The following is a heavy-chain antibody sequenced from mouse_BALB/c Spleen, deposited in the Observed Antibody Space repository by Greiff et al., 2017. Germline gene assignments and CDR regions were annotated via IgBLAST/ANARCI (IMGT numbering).Heavy chain of an antibody. CDR1: GFTFSSFG. J-gene: IGHJ4*01. CDR3: ARDIYYAMDY. Sequence: QRVESGGGLVQPGGSRKLSCAASGFTFSSFGMHWVRQAPEKGLEWVAYISSGSSTIYYADTVKGRFTISRDNPKNTLFLQMTSLRSEDTAMYYCARDIYYAMDYWGQGTSVTVSS. V-gene: IGHV5-17*02. CDR2: ISSGSSTI.